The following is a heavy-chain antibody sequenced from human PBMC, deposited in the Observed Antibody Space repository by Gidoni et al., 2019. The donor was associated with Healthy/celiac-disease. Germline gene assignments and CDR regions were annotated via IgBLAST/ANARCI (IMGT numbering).Heavy chain of an antibody. D-gene: IGHD3-22*01. CDR2: INAGNGNT. J-gene: IGHJ1*01. Sequence: QVQLVQSGAEVKKPGASVTVSCKASGYTFTSYAMHWVRQAPGQRLEWMGWINAGNGNTKYSQKFQGRVTITRDTSASTAYMELSSLRSEDTAVYYCARGSGYYPKYFQHWGQGTLVTVSS. V-gene: IGHV1-3*01. CDR1: GYTFTSYA. CDR3: ARGSGYYPKYFQH.